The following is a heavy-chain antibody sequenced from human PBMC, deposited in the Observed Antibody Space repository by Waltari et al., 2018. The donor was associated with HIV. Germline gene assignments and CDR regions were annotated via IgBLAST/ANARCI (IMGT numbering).Heavy chain of an antibody. J-gene: IGHJ6*02. CDR2: IYHSGST. Sequence: QVQLQESGPGLVKPSGTLSLTCAVSGGSISSSNWWSWVRQPPGKGLEWIGEIYHSGSTNYNPSLKSRVTISVDKSKNQFSLKLSSVTAADTAVYYCARSFFEDIVVVPAAIWSPDGMDVWGQGTTVTVSS. CDR3: ARSFFEDIVVVPAAIWSPDGMDV. V-gene: IGHV4-4*02. D-gene: IGHD2-2*01. CDR1: GGSISSSNW.